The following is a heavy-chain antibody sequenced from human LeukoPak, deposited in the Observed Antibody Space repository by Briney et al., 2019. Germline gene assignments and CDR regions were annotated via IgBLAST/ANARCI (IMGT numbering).Heavy chain of an antibody. CDR3: ARDLRRDGYNPDDY. V-gene: IGHV1-8*01. Sequence: ASVKVSCKASGYTFTSYDINWVRQATGQGLEWMGWMNPNSGNTGYAQKFQGRVTMTRNTSISTAYMELSSLRSEDTAVYYCARDLRRDGYNPDDYWGQGTLVTVSS. D-gene: IGHD5-24*01. CDR1: GYTFTSYD. J-gene: IGHJ4*02. CDR2: MNPNSGNT.